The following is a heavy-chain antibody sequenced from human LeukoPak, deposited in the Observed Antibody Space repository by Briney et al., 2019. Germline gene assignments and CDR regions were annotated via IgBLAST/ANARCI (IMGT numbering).Heavy chain of an antibody. J-gene: IGHJ4*02. Sequence: GGSLRLSCAASGFTFDDYAMHWVRQAPGKGLEWVSGISWNSGSIGYADSVKGRFTISRDNAKNSLYLQMNSLRAEDTALYYCAKGGDTMVRGAAFDYWGQGTLVTVSS. CDR1: GFTFDDYA. CDR3: AKGGDTMVRGAAFDY. D-gene: IGHD3-10*01. CDR2: ISWNSGSI. V-gene: IGHV3-9*01.